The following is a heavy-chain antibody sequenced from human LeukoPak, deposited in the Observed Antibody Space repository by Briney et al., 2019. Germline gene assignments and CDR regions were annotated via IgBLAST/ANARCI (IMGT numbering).Heavy chain of an antibody. CDR3: ARGRIQLWSGNYYYGMDV. CDR1: GGSFSVYY. J-gene: IGHJ6*04. Sequence: SATLSLTCAVYGGSFSVYYWSWIRQPPGKGLEWIGEINHSGSTNYNPSLKRRVTISVDTSKNQFSLKLSSVTAADTAVYYCARGRIQLWSGNYYYGMDVWGKGTTVTVSS. V-gene: IGHV4-34*01. D-gene: IGHD5-18*01. CDR2: INHSGST.